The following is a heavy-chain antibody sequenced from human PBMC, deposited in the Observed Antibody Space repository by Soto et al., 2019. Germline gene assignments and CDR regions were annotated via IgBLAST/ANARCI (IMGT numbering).Heavy chain of an antibody. CDR2: ITKSSRTI. Sequence: EVQLVESGGGLVQPGVSLRLSCAASGFTFSTYSMNWVRQAPGKGLEWISYITKSSRTIYYADCVKGRFTISRDNAKNSQYLQMNSLRAEDTAVYYCTRDHGYGYGMDVWGQGTTVTVSS. CDR1: GFTFSTYS. CDR3: TRDHGYGYGMDV. V-gene: IGHV3-48*01. D-gene: IGHD5-12*01. J-gene: IGHJ6*02.